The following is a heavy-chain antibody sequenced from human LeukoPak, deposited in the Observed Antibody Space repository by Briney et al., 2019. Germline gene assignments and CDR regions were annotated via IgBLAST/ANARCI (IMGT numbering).Heavy chain of an antibody. CDR2: IKQDGSEE. CDR3: GYTNNFYH. D-gene: IGHD3-16*02. Sequence: GGSLRLSCVASGLSISGHWMNWVRKAPGQGLEGVAKIKQDGSEEYYVDSVKGRFTVSRDDGSNSWSLQMNSVRAEDTAVYYCGYTNNFYHWGQGTLVTVSS. V-gene: IGHV3-7*01. CDR1: GLSISGHW. J-gene: IGHJ4*02.